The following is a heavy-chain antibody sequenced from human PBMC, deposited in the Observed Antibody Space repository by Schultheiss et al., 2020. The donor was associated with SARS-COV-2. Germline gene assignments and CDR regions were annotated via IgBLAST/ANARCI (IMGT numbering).Heavy chain of an antibody. V-gene: IGHV4-59*10. Sequence: SETLSLTCAVYGGSFSGYYWSWIRQPAGRGLEWIGRVYASGTTNYNPSLKSRVSMSVDKSKNQFSLNLSFVTAADTAVYYCARLGGGYCSSRSCRPDDYYYHYMDVWGKGTTVTVSS. D-gene: IGHD2-2*01. CDR2: VYASGTT. J-gene: IGHJ6*03. CDR3: ARLGGGYCSSRSCRPDDYYYHYMDV. CDR1: GGSFSGYY.